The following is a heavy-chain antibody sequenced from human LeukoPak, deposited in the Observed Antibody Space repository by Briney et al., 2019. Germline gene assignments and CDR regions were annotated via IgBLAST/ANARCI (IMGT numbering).Heavy chain of an antibody. Sequence: GGSLRLSCAASGFTFSSYSMNWVRQAPGKGLEWVSSISSSSSYIYYADSVKGRFTISRDNAKNSLYLQMNSLRAEDTAVYYCARGTKVVAGTYYYYYMDVWGKGTTVTVSS. CDR3: ARGTKVVAGTYYYYYMDV. J-gene: IGHJ6*03. D-gene: IGHD6-19*01. CDR2: ISSSSSYI. CDR1: GFTFSSYS. V-gene: IGHV3-21*01.